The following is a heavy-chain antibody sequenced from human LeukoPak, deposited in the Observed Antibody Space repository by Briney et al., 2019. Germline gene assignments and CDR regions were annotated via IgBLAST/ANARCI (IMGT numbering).Heavy chain of an antibody. Sequence: GGSLRLSCAASGFTFSSYTMSWVRQAPGKGLEWVSVIYAGGGTFYSDSVKGRFTISRDYSKNTLYLQINSLGADDTAVYYCARDSNGPAFWGQGTLVTVSS. CDR2: IYAGGGT. D-gene: IGHD6-19*01. CDR1: GFTFSSYT. CDR3: ARDSNGPAF. V-gene: IGHV3-53*01. J-gene: IGHJ4*02.